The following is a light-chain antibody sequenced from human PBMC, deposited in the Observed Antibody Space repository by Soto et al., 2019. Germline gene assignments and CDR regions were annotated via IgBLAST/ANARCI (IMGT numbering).Light chain of an antibody. J-gene: IGKJ1*01. CDR2: AES. CDR3: QKYNSAPWT. CDR1: QGISDY. Sequence: DIQMTQSPSSLSASVGDRVTITCRASQGISDYLAWYQQTPGKVPKLLIYAESTLQSGVPSRFSGSGSGTDFTLTISSQQPEDVATYYCQKYNSAPWTFGQGTKVEIK. V-gene: IGKV1-27*01.